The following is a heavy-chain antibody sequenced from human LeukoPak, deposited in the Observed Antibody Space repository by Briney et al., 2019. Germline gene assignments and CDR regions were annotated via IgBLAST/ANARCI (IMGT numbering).Heavy chain of an antibody. CDR1: GGSFSGYY. CDR3: ARHPYYYYYYMDV. Sequence: PSETLSLTCAVYGGSFSGYYWSWIRQPPGKGLEWIGEINHSGSTNYNPSLKSRVTISVDTSKNQFSLKLSSVTAADTAVYYCARHPYYYYYYMDVWGKGTTVTVSS. J-gene: IGHJ6*03. CDR2: INHSGST. V-gene: IGHV4-34*01.